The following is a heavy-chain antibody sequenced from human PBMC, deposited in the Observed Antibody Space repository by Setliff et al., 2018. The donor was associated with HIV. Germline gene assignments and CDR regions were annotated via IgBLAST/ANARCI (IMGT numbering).Heavy chain of an antibody. V-gene: IGHV4-61*02. CDR1: GGSISSGDYY. Sequence: SETLSLTCTVSGGSISSGDYYWTWIRQPAGKGLQWIGRIHTSGNTNYNPSLKSRVTISVDTSKSQFSLKLSSLTAADTAVYYCARGGTQWPNYNYFDPWGRGTLVTVSS. D-gene: IGHD6-19*01. CDR2: IHTSGNT. CDR3: ARGGTQWPNYNYFDP. J-gene: IGHJ5*02.